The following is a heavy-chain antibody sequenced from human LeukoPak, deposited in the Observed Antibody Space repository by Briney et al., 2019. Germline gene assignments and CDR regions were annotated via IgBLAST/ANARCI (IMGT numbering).Heavy chain of an antibody. CDR3: ASDVGGVGASPFDY. D-gene: IGHD1-26*01. V-gene: IGHV3-30-3*01. Sequence: PGGSLRLSCAASGFTFSRYAMHWVRQAPGKGLEWVAAISYDASKEYYADSVKGRFTISRDNSKCTLHLQMNSLRPDDTAVYNCASDVGGVGASPFDYWGQGTLVTVSS. CDR2: ISYDASKE. CDR1: GFTFSRYA. J-gene: IGHJ4*02.